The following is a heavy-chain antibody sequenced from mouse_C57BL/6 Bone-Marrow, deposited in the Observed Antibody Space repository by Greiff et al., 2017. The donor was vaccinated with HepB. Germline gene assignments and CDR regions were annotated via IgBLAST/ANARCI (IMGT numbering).Heavy chain of an antibody. V-gene: IGHV6-6*01. CDR2: IRNKANNHAT. D-gene: IGHD1-1*01. CDR3: TRDVTTVVATNY. J-gene: IGHJ2*01. Sequence: EVKLKESGGGLVQPGGSMKLSCAASGFTFSDAWMDWVRQSPEKGLVWVAEIRNKANNHATYYAESVKGRFTISSDDSKSSVYLQMNSLRAEDTGIYYCTRDVTTVVATNYWGQGTTLTVSS. CDR1: GFTFSDAW.